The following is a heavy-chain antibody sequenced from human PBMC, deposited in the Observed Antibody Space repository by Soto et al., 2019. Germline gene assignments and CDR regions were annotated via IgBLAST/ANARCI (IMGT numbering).Heavy chain of an antibody. V-gene: IGHV3-7*03. CDR2: IKEDGSER. J-gene: IGHJ4*02. D-gene: IGHD3-3*01. Sequence: PGGSLRLSCAVSGFSFGNYWMSWVRQAPGKGLEWLASIKEDGSERYYLDSVKGRFTISRDNAKDSLSLQMNSLRGEDTAFYYCARDVGPVTIFGEALSGYLDFWGQGTLVTVSS. CDR3: ARDVGPVTIFGEALSGYLDF. CDR1: GFSFGNYW.